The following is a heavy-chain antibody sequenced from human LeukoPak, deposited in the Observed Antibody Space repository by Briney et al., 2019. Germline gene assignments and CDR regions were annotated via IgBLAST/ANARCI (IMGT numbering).Heavy chain of an antibody. Sequence: GASVKVSCKASGYTFTGYYMHWVRQAPGQVLAWMGWINPNSGGTNYAQKFQGRVTMTRDTSISTAYMELSRLRSDDTAVYYCARDGQYYDFWSGYPEAPPYGMDVWGQGTTVTVSS. V-gene: IGHV1-2*02. J-gene: IGHJ6*02. D-gene: IGHD3-3*01. CDR3: ARDGQYYDFWSGYPEAPPYGMDV. CDR2: INPNSGGT. CDR1: GYTFTGYY.